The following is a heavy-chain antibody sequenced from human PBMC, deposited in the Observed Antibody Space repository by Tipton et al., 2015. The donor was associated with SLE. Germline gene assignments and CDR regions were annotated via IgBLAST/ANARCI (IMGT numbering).Heavy chain of an antibody. V-gene: IGHV3-21*01. J-gene: IGHJ4*02. CDR1: GFTFSSYS. CDR2: ISGGSGYI. CDR3: SRDPRSLDF. Sequence: SLRLSCAASGFTFSSYSMNWVRQAPGKGLEWVSSISGGSGYIYYADSVKGRFTISRDNAKNSLYLQMNSLRDEDTAVYYCSRDPRSLDFWGQGTLVTVSS.